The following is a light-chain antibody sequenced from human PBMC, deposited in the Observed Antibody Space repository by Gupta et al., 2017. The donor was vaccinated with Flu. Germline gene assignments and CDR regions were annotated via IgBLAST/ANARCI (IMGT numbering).Light chain of an antibody. Sequence: TKMPRSPSSLSASIGDRVTITCRASPSVSSYLTWYQQKSGKAPKLLIYATSSLQTGVPSRFSGGRSGTDFTLTISSLQPDDFATDYCQQNYGHLITFGQGTRLEIK. CDR1: PSVSSY. J-gene: IGKJ5*01. CDR3: QQNYGHLIT. V-gene: IGKV1-39*01. CDR2: ATS.